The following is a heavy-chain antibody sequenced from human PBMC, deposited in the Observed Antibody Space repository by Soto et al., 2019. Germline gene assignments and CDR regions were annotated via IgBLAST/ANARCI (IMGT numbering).Heavy chain of an antibody. J-gene: IGHJ4*02. Sequence: QITLKESGPTLVKPTQTLTLTCTFSVFSLSTSGVGVGWIRQPPGKALEWLALIYWDDDKRYSPSLKNRLTITKDTSKNQVVLTMTNMDPVDTATYYCAHRLGGGWSIDYWGQGTLVTVSS. CDR2: IYWDDDK. CDR3: AHRLGGGWSIDY. CDR1: VFSLSTSGVG. V-gene: IGHV2-5*02. D-gene: IGHD6-19*01.